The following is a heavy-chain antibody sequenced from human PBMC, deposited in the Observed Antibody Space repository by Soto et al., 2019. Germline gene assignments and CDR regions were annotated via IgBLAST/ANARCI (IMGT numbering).Heavy chain of an antibody. CDR2: IDTNNGRT. CDR3: ARGHWTQTLADYYLDF. Sequence: QVQLVQSGAEVKKPGASVQVSCKASGFTFIGSSIHWLRQAPGQTLQWLGWIDTNNGRTKYSQTFQGRVTISRDTSASTTYMELNSLKSEDTAVYYCARGHWTQTLADYYLDFWAQGTLVTVSS. J-gene: IGHJ4*02. D-gene: IGHD1-1*01. V-gene: IGHV1-3*04. CDR1: GFTFIGSS.